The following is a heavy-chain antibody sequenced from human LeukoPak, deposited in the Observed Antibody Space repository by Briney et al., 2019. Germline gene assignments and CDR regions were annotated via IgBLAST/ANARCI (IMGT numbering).Heavy chain of an antibody. Sequence: SETLSLTCTVSGASINSGGYYRNWVRQHPGKGLERIGYIYYTGSTSYSPSLKSRLTMSVDTSKNQFSLKLSSVTAADTALYYCTRGYFFDPWGQGTLVTVSS. D-gene: IGHD3-10*01. CDR1: GASINSGGYY. CDR3: TRGYFFDP. CDR2: IYYTGST. J-gene: IGHJ5*02. V-gene: IGHV4-31*03.